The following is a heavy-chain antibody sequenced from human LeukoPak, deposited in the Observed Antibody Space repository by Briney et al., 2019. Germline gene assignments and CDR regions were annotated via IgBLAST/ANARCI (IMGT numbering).Heavy chain of an antibody. CDR3: AREGGPYRPLDY. V-gene: IGHV4-61*01. CDR1: GGSVSSGSYY. Sequence: SETLSLTCTVSGGSVSSGSYYWSWIRQPPGKGLEWIGYISYSGSTDYNPSLKSRVTISVDTSKNQFSLKLNSVTAADTAVYYCAREGGPYRPLDYSGQGTLVTVAS. J-gene: IGHJ4*02. CDR2: ISYSGST.